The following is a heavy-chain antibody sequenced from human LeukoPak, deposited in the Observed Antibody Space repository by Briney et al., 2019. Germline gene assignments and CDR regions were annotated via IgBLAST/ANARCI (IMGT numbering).Heavy chain of an antibody. D-gene: IGHD3-10*01. Sequence: GESLKISCEDFGYSFNGHWIGWVRQMPGRGLQFMGTIYPGDSDTRYRPSFEARVTISVDKSINTAYLQWSGLKASDTAMYFCARYGKSGTYSHGIDVWGQGTMVIVFS. CDR1: GYSFNGHW. CDR3: ARYGKSGTYSHGIDV. CDR2: IYPGDSDT. J-gene: IGHJ3*01. V-gene: IGHV5-51*01.